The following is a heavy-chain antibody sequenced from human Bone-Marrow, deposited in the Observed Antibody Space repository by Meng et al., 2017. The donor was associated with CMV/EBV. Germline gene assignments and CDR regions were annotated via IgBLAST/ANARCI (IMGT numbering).Heavy chain of an antibody. CDR3: ARDSVGYCSSTSCFSLDY. J-gene: IGHJ4*01. CDR1: GFTFSSYA. D-gene: IGHD2-2*01. V-gene: IGHV3-30*04. Sequence: GGSLRLSCAASGFTFSSYAMHWVRQAPGKGLEWVAVISYDGSNKYYADSVKGRFTISRDNSKNTLYLQMNSLRAEDTAVYYCARDSVGYCSSTSCFSLDYWGHGTLVTVSS. CDR2: ISYDGSNK.